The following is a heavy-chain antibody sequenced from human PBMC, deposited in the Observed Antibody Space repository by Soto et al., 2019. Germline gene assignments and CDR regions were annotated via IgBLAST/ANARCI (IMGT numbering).Heavy chain of an antibody. D-gene: IGHD6-13*01. Sequence: GESLKISCKASGYTFTSYWITWVRQMPGKGLEWMGRIDPSDSYINYSPSFQGHVIISADKSISTAYLHWSSLKASDTAMYYCAKVSEWWDSSSWYEGAFDYWGQGPLVTVSS. CDR2: IDPSDSYI. V-gene: IGHV5-10-1*01. J-gene: IGHJ4*02. CDR1: GYTFTSYW. CDR3: AKVSEWWDSSSWYEGAFDY.